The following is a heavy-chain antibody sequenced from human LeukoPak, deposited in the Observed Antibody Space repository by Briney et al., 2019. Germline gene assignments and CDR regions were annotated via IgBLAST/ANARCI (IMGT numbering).Heavy chain of an antibody. CDR3: ARSYDFWSGYYTHLYYYYGMDV. J-gene: IGHJ6*02. CDR2: ISSSSSYI. CDR1: GFTFSSYS. Sequence: PGGSLRLSWAASGFTFSSYSMNWVRQAPGKGLEWVSSISSSSSYIYYADSVKGRFTISRDNAKNSLYLQMNSLRAEDTAVYYCARSYDFWSGYYTHLYYYYGMDVWGQGTTVTVSS. D-gene: IGHD3-3*01. V-gene: IGHV3-21*01.